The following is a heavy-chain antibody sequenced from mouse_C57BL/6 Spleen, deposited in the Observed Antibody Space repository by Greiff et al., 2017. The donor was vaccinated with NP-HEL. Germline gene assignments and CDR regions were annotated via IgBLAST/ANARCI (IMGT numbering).Heavy chain of an antibody. CDR1: GYAFSSYW. J-gene: IGHJ1*03. CDR2: IYPGDGDT. D-gene: IGHD1-2*01. CDR3: ARGDTTARYFDV. V-gene: IGHV1-80*01. Sequence: VQLQQSGAELVKPGASVKISCKASGYAFSSYWMNWVKQRPGKGLEWIGQIYPGDGDTNYNGKFKGKATLTADKSSSTAYMQLSSLTSEDSAVYFCARGDTTARYFDVWGTGTTVTVSS.